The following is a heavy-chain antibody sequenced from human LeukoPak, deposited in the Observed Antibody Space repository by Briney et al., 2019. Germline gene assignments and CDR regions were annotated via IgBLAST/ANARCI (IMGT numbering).Heavy chain of an antibody. V-gene: IGHV3-23*01. CDR3: TKDHDSSGLYQDRDY. CDR2: ISGSGGST. D-gene: IGHD3-16*01. J-gene: IGHJ4*02. CDR1: GFTFSSCA. Sequence: PGGSLRLSCAASGFTFSSCAMSWVRQAPGKGLEWVSVISGSGGSTHYADSVKGRFTISRDNSKSTLYLHMNNLRADDTAIYYCTKDHDSSGLYQDRDYWGQGTLAAVSS.